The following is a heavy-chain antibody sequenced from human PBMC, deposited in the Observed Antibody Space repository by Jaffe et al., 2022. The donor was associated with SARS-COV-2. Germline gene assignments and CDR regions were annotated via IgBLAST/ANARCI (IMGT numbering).Heavy chain of an antibody. CDR3: ARKRGGTSRDWYFDL. V-gene: IGHV7-4-1*01. CDR1: GYSFTDYA. Sequence: QVQLVQSGSELKEPGASVKVSCKASGYSFTDYAMNWVRQAPGQGLEWLGWISTDTGDPTYAQGFTGQFVFSLDTSVSTAYMQIGSLKSEDTAVYYCARKRGGTSRDWYFDLWGRGALVTVSS. D-gene: IGHD3-16*01. J-gene: IGHJ2*01. CDR2: ISTDTGDP.